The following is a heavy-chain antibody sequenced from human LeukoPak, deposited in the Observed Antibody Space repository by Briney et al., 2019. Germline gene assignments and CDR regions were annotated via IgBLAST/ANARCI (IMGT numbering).Heavy chain of an antibody. CDR1: GFTFSTYA. V-gene: IGHV3-23*01. D-gene: IGHD3-22*01. Sequence: GGSLRLSCAASGFTFSTYAMSWVRQAPGKGLEWVSAISGSGGSSNYADSVKGRVTVSRDNSKSTLYLQMNSLRAEDTAVYYCAKSSYYDSSGYYREYYFDYWGQGTLVTVSS. J-gene: IGHJ4*02. CDR2: ISGSGGSS. CDR3: AKSSYYDSSGYYREYYFDY.